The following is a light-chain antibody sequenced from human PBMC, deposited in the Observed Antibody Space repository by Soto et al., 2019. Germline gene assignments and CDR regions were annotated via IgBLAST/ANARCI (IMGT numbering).Light chain of an antibody. CDR1: QSVSFSY. V-gene: IGKV3-20*01. CDR3: QQYDNSPYS. Sequence: EIVLTQSPGTLSLSPGERATLSCRASQSVSFSYVAWYQQKPGQAPRLLIYGASSRATGIPDRFSGSGSGTDFTLTINRLEHEDFAVYYCQQYDNSPYSFGQGTKVDIK. J-gene: IGKJ2*03. CDR2: GAS.